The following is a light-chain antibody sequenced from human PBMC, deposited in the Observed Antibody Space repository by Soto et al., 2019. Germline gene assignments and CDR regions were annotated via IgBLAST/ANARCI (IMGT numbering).Light chain of an antibody. J-gene: IGKJ5*01. CDR2: DAS. V-gene: IGKV1-5*01. CDR1: QRVDRY. Sequence: DIQMTQSPSTLYASVGDRVSITCRASQRVDRYLAWYQQKPGKAPQLLIYDASRLESGVPSRFSGSGSGTEFTLTISSLQPDDFATYYCQQYNYYPTFGQGTRLEI. CDR3: QQYNYYPT.